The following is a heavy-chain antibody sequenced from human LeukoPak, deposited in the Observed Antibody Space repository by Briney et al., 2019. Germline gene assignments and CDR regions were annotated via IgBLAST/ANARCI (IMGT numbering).Heavy chain of an antibody. D-gene: IGHD6-19*01. V-gene: IGHV3-9*01. CDR1: GFTFDDYA. Sequence: GGSPRLSCAASGFTFDDYAMHWVRQAPGKGLEWVSGISWNSGSIGYADSVKGRFTISRDNAKNSLYLQMNSLRAEDTALYYCAKGQIAVAGTGGFDYWGQGTLVTVSS. CDR3: AKGQIAVAGTGGFDY. CDR2: ISWNSGSI. J-gene: IGHJ4*02.